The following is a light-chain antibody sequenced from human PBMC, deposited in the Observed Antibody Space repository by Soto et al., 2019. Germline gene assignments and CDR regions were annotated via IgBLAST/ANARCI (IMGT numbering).Light chain of an antibody. CDR1: QTVDSTY. CDR3: QQYDTSPPLYT. CDR2: RAS. Sequence: EVVLTQSPGTLSLSPGERANLSCRASQTVDSTYLAWYQQKPGQAPRLLIYRASSRAAGVPDRFSGSGSGTDFTLTISKLDPEDFAVYYCQQYDTSPPLYTFGQGTKLEIK. J-gene: IGKJ2*01. V-gene: IGKV3-20*01.